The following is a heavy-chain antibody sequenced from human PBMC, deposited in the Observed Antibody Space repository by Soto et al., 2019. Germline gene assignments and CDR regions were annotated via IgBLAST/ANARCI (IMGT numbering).Heavy chain of an antibody. CDR3: ARDSDSGSYSSDFDL. CDR2: INPSGGST. J-gene: IGHJ2*01. D-gene: IGHD1-26*01. V-gene: IGHV1-46*03. CDR1: GYTFTSYY. Sequence: QVQLVQSGAEVKKPGASVKVSCKASGYTFTSYYMHWVRQAPGQGLEWMGIINPSGGSTSYAQKFAARVTMTGNPSTSTVYMELSSLRSEDTAVYYCARDSDSGSYSSDFDLWGRGTLVTVSS.